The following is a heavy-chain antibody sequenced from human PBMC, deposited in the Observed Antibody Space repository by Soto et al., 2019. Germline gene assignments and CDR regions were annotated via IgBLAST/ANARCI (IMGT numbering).Heavy chain of an antibody. V-gene: IGHV3-21*01. CDR3: ARGLRPAVYYFDY. CDR2: ISSSSSYI. Sequence: GGSLRLSCAASGFTFSSYSMNWVRQAPGKGLEWVSSISSSSSYIYYADSVKGRFTISRDNAKNSLYLQMNSLRAEDTAVYYCARGLRPAVYYFDYWGQGTLVTVSS. J-gene: IGHJ4*02. CDR1: GFTFSSYS.